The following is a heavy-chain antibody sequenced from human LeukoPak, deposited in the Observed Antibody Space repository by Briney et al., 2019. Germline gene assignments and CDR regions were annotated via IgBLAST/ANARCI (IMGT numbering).Heavy chain of an antibody. CDR2: ISAYNGDT. Sequence: ASVKVSCKASGYTFTGYYMHWVRQAPGQGLEWMGWISAYNGDTKYAQKLQGRVTMTTDTPTSTGYMELRSLTSDDTAIYYCGRVDMAASKDYWGQGTLVTVSS. J-gene: IGHJ4*02. CDR3: GRVDMAASKDY. V-gene: IGHV1-18*04. D-gene: IGHD5-24*01. CDR1: GYTFTGYY.